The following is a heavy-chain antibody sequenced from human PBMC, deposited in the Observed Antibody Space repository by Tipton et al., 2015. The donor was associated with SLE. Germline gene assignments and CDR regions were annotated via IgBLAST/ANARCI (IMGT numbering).Heavy chain of an antibody. J-gene: IGHJ4*02. CDR3: ARDIAYYYDSSGYSPFDY. Sequence: QVQLVQSGAEVKKPGASVKVSCKASGYTFTSYGISWVRQAPGQGLEWMGWASAYNGNTNYAQKLQGRVTMTTDTSTSTAYMELRSLRSDDTAVYYCARDIAYYYDSSGYSPFDYWGQGTLVTVSS. V-gene: IGHV1-18*01. D-gene: IGHD3-22*01. CDR1: GYTFTSYG. CDR2: ASAYNGNT.